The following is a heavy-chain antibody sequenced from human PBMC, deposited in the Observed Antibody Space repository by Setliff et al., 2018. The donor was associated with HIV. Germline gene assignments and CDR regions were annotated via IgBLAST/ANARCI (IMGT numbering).Heavy chain of an antibody. CDR3: ARAPYRSGWYGVDY. CDR2: VNPLLGLT. CDR1: GYTFTDHH. J-gene: IGHJ4*02. D-gene: IGHD6-19*01. Sequence: ASVKVSYKAFGYTFTDHHIHWMRQAPGHGLEWIGIVNPLLGLTSHSQKLQGRVTLTWDPSTSTVYMELTTLRSEDTAFYYCARAPYRSGWYGVDYWGRGTLVTVSS. V-gene: IGHV1-46*04.